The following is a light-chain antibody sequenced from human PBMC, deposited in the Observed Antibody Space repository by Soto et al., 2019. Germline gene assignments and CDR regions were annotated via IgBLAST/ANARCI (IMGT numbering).Light chain of an antibody. J-gene: IGLJ1*01. CDR2: DVS. Sequence: QSALTQPASVSGSPGQSIIISCTGTSSDVGSYNYVSWYQHHPGKAPKFMIYDVSNRPSGVSNRFSGSKSGNTASLTISGLQAEDEAGYYCSSYTTSGTLVFGSGTKVTVL. CDR3: SSYTTSGTLV. CDR1: SSDVGSYNY. V-gene: IGLV2-14*03.